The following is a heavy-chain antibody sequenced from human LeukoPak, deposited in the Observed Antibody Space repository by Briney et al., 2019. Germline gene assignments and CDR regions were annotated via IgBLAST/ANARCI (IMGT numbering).Heavy chain of an antibody. CDR2: IYPGDSDT. D-gene: IGHD6-19*01. J-gene: IGHJ4*02. V-gene: IGHV5-51*01. CDR1: GYSFSNYW. Sequence: GESLKISCKGSGYSFSNYWIGWVRQMPGKGLEWMGIIYPGDSDTRYSPSFQGQVTISADKSISTAYLQWSSLKASDTAMYYCARHPLPGSGWYGSHIDYWGQGTLVTVSS. CDR3: ARHPLPGSGWYGSHIDY.